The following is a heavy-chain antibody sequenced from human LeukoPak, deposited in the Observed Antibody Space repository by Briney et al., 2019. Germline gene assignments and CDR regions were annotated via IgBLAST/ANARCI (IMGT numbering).Heavy chain of an antibody. J-gene: IGHJ4*02. CDR1: GFTFSSYG. CDR2: ISCDGSNK. Sequence: PGRSLILSCVVSGFTFSSYGMHWVRQAPGKGLEWVAVISCDGSNKYYADSVKGRFTISRDNSKNTLYLQMNSLRAEDTAVYYCAKRGYYYDSSGYYSRTYFDYWGQGTLVIVSS. CDR3: AKRGYYYDSSGYYSRTYFDY. D-gene: IGHD3-22*01. V-gene: IGHV3-30*18.